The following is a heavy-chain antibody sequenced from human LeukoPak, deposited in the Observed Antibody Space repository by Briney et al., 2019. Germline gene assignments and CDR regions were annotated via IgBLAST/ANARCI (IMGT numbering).Heavy chain of an antibody. V-gene: IGHV3-15*01. CDR1: GFTFSNAW. CDR3: TTGERDSSGYYEDY. J-gene: IGHJ4*02. D-gene: IGHD3-22*01. CDR2: IKSNTDGGTT. Sequence: GGSLRLSCAASGFTFSNAWMSWVRQAPGKGLEWVGRIKSNTDGGTTDYAAPVKGRFTISRDDSKNTLYLQMNSLKAEDTAVYYCTTGERDSSGYYEDYWGQGTLVTVSS.